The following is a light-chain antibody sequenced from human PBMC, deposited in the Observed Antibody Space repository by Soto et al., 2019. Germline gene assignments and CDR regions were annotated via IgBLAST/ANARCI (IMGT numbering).Light chain of an antibody. J-gene: IGKJ1*01. Sequence: EIVLTQSPGTLSLSPGERATLSCRASQSVGSSYIAWHQQKPGQAPSRLIYGASSRATGTPDRISGSGSGTDFTLTISGLEPEDLAVYYCQQFSNSPSTFGQGTKVEIK. CDR2: GAS. V-gene: IGKV3-20*01. CDR1: QSVGSSY. CDR3: QQFSNSPST.